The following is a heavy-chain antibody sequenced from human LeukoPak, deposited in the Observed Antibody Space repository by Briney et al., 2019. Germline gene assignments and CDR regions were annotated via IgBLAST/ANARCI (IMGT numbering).Heavy chain of an antibody. D-gene: IGHD3-22*01. CDR2: ISAYNGNT. CDR3: ARDTPYDSSGYYRTHWFDP. CDR1: GYTFTSYG. J-gene: IGHJ5*02. V-gene: IGHV1-18*01. Sequence: ASVKVSCKASGYTFTSYGISWVRQAPGQGLEWMGWISAYNGNTNYAQKLQGRVTMTTDTSTSTAYMELRSLRSDDTAVYYCARDTPYDSSGYYRTHWFDPWGQGTLVTVSS.